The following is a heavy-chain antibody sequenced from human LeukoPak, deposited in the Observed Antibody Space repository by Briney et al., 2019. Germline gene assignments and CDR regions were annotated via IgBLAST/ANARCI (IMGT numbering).Heavy chain of an antibody. J-gene: IGHJ3*02. Sequence: SETLSLTCTVSGGSISSCYWSWIRQLPGKGLEWIGYIYYSGSTNYNPSLKSRVTISVDTSKNQFSLKLSSVTAADTAVYYCASIKQDYGDYDGGSAFDIWGQGTMVTASS. CDR2: IYYSGST. D-gene: IGHD4-17*01. CDR3: ASIKQDYGDYDGGSAFDI. CDR1: GGSISSCY. V-gene: IGHV4-59*01.